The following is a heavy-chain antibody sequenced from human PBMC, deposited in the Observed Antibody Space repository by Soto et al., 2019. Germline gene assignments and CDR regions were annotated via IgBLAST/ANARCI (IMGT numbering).Heavy chain of an antibody. J-gene: IGHJ6*02. Sequence: PGGSLRLSGAACGFTFSSYAMSWVRQAPGKGLEWVSAISGSGGSTYYADSVKGRFTISRDKSKNTLYLEMNSLRAEDTAVYYCAQAFFPEKYSSSWYYYRMDVWGQGTTVTVSS. CDR1: GFTFSSYA. V-gene: IGHV3-23*01. CDR3: AQAFFPEKYSSSWYYYRMDV. D-gene: IGHD6-13*01. CDR2: ISGSGGST.